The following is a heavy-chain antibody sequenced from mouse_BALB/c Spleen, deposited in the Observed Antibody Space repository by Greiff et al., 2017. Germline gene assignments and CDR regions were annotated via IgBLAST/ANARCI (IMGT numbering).Heavy chain of an antibody. J-gene: IGHJ2*01. V-gene: IGHV3-2*02. Sequence: DVKLVESGPGLVKPSQSLSLTCTVTGYSITSDYAWNWIRQFPGNKLEWMGYISYSGSTSYNPSLKSRISITRDTSKNQFFLQLNSVTTEDTATYYCARLGRYYFDYWGQGTTLTVSS. CDR1: GYSITSDYA. CDR3: ARLGRYYFDY. CDR2: ISYSGST.